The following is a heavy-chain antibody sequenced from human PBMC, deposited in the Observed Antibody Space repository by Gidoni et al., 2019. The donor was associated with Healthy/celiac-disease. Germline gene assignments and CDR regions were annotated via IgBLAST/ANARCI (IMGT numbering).Heavy chain of an antibody. CDR3: ARVPDCGGDCYMEHYFDY. V-gene: IGHV3-74*01. Sequence: EVQLVESGGGLVQPGGSLRLSCAASGFPFSSYWMHWVRQAPGKGLVWVSRINSDGSSTSYADSVKGRFTISRDNAKNTLYLQMNSLRAEDTAVYYCARVPDCGGDCYMEHYFDYWGQGTLVTVSS. CDR1: GFPFSSYW. CDR2: INSDGSST. D-gene: IGHD2-21*01. J-gene: IGHJ4*02.